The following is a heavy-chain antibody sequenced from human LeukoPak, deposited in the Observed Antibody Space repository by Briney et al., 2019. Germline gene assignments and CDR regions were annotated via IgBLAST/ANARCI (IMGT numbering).Heavy chain of an antibody. V-gene: IGHV1-18*01. J-gene: IGHJ4*02. CDR2: ISTYNGNT. CDR1: GYTFTSYG. Sequence: ASVKVSCKASGYTFTSYGISWVRQAPGQGLEWMGWISTYNGNTNYAQMLQGRITMTTDTSTSTAYMELRSLRSDDTAVYYCARGKPVYFYGPGSYLASPFASWGQGTLVTVSS. D-gene: IGHD3-10*01. CDR3: ARGKPVYFYGPGSYLASPFAS.